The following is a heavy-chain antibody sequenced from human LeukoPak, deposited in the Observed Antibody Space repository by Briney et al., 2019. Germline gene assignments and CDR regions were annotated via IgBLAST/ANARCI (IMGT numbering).Heavy chain of an antibody. CDR3: AKHLGDSEYYGMDV. J-gene: IGHJ6*02. Sequence: GGSLRLSCAASGFTFSSYAMSWVRQAPGKGLESVSTIGGSGGRTYYADSVKGRFTSSRDRSENTLYLQMNSLRAEDTAVYYCAKHLGDSEYYGMDVWGQGTSVTVSS. CDR2: IGGSGGRT. D-gene: IGHD3-16*01. V-gene: IGHV3-23*01. CDR1: GFTFSSYA.